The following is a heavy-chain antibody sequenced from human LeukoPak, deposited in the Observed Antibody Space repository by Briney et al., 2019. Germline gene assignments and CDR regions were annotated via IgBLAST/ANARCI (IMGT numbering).Heavy chain of an antibody. V-gene: IGHV4-61*05. Sequence: SETLSLTCTVSGGSISSSSYYWGWIRQPPGKGLEWIGYIYYSGSTNYSPSLKSRVTISVDTSKNQFSLKLSSVSAADTAVYYCARGILRYFDWSDYYYYYMDVWGKGTTVTVSS. CDR2: IYYSGST. CDR1: GGSISSSSYY. CDR3: ARGILRYFDWSDYYYYYMDV. J-gene: IGHJ6*03. D-gene: IGHD3-9*01.